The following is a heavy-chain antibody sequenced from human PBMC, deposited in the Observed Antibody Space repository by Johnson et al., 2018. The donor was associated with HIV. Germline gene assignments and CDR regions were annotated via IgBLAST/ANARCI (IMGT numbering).Heavy chain of an antibody. J-gene: IGHJ3*02. CDR3: ARGGNRYYNFWSGYYRDAFDI. Sequence: VQLVESGGGVVQPGGSLRLSCVASGFTFSTYWMHWVRQPPGKGLVWVSLIYTGGSTYYADYVKGRFTISRDTSKNTLYLPMNSLRAEDPAVYYCARGGNRYYNFWSGYYRDAFDIWGQGTMVTVSS. CDR2: IYTGGST. V-gene: IGHV3-66*01. CDR1: GFTFSTYW. D-gene: IGHD3-3*01.